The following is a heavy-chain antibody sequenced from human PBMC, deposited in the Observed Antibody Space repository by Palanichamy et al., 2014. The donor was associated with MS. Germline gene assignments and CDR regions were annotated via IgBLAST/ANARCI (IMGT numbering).Heavy chain of an antibody. CDR2: IKQDGSDK. Sequence: EVQLVESGGGLVQPGGSLRISCAASGFTFGSYYMNWVRQAPGKGLEWVANIKQDGSDKNYVDSVKGRFTISRDNAKNSLFLQMNSLGGEDTAVYYCARAMRSGWLLIEYWGQGTLVTVSS. V-gene: IGHV3-7*03. J-gene: IGHJ4*02. CDR1: GFTFGSYY. CDR3: ARAMRSGWLLIEY. D-gene: IGHD6-19*01.